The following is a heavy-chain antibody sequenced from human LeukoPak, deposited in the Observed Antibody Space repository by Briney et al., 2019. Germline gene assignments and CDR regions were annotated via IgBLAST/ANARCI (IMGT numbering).Heavy chain of an antibody. J-gene: IGHJ6*02. CDR2: IYYSGST. V-gene: IGHV4-31*03. CDR3: ARVRVMTTVTTGAYYYYGMDV. Sequence: SQTLSLTCTVSGGSISSGGYYWSWIRQHPGTGLEWIGYIYYSGSTYYNPSLKSRVTISVDTSKNQFSLKLSSVTAADTAVYYCARVRVMTTVTTGAYYYYGMDVWGQGTTVTVSS. CDR1: GGSISSGGYY. D-gene: IGHD4-4*01.